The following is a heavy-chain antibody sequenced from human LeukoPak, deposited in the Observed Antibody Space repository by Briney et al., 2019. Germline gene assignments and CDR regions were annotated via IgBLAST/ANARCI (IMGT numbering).Heavy chain of an antibody. V-gene: IGHV4-39*02. D-gene: IGHD4-17*01. CDR3: AREPVTTYTLWLDY. Sequence: SETLSLTCTVSGGSISSSSYSWGWIRQPPGKGLEWIGNIYYTGSTYYNPSLKSRVTISVDTSKNQFSLKLTSVTAADTAVYYCAREPVTTYTLWLDYWGQGTPVTVSS. J-gene: IGHJ4*02. CDR1: GGSISSSSYS. CDR2: IYYTGST.